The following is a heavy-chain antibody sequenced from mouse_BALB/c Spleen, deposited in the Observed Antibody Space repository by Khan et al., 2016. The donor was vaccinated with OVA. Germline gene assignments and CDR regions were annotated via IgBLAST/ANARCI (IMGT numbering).Heavy chain of an antibody. CDR1: GYSFTDYM. J-gene: IGHJ3*01. CDR3: ARAGWLQGLLAY. V-gene: IGHV1-39*01. Sequence: EVQLQQSGPEPVRPGASVKISCKASGYSFTDYMMYWVKQSHGKSLEWIGNINPYFGSSNYNLKFKDKATLTVDRSSSTAYMQLNSLTSEDSAVYFCARAGWLQGLLAYWGQGTLVTVSP. CDR2: INPYFGSS. D-gene: IGHD2-2*01.